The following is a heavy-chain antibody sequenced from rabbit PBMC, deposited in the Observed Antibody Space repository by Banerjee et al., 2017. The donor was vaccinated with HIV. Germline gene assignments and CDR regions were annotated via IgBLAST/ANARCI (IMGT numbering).Heavy chain of an antibody. V-gene: IGHV1S45*01. CDR2: IHGGGTGNT. J-gene: IGHJ4*01. D-gene: IGHD4-1*01. CDR3: GRDLAGAIGWNFDL. CDR1: GFSLSSYW. Sequence: QEQLEESGGGLVTPGGTLTLTCTASGFSLSSYWICWVRQAPGRGVEWIACIHGGGTGNTYYASWAEGRCTISKTSSTTVTLQITSMTAAATATYFCGRDLAGAIGWNFDLWGQGTLVTVS.